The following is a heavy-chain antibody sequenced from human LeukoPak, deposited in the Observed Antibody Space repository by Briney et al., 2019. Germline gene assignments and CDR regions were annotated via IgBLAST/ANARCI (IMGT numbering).Heavy chain of an antibody. CDR1: GGTLSSYS. J-gene: IGHJ6*02. D-gene: IGHD4-23*01. V-gene: IGHV1-69*01. Sequence: SVKVSCKASGGTLSSYSISWVRQAPGQGLEWMGGIIPIFGSANFAQKFQGRVTITADDSTNTAYMELSSLRSEDTAFYYCARGLSRWSTPTSPYYYRMDVWGQGTTVVVSS. CDR2: IIPIFGSA. CDR3: ARGLSRWSTPTSPYYYRMDV.